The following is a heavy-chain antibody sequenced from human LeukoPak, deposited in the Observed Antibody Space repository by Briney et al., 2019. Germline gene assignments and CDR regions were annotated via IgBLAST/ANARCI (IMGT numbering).Heavy chain of an antibody. CDR1: GYSFTSYW. CDR2: IYPGDSDT. D-gene: IGHD6-13*01. J-gene: IGHJ5*02. CDR3: ARHPIAAGGAYNWFDP. Sequence: GESLKISCKGSGYSFTSYWIGWVRPMPGKGLEWMGIIYPGDSDTRYSPSFQGQVTISVDTSINTAYLQWISLKASDTAMYYCARHPIAAGGAYNWFDPWGQGTLVTVSS. V-gene: IGHV5-51*01.